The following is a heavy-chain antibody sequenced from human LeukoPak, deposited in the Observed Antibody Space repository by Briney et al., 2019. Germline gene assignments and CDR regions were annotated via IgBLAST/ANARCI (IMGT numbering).Heavy chain of an antibody. D-gene: IGHD6-13*01. J-gene: IGHJ3*02. CDR2: ISYDGSNK. Sequence: PGGSLRLSCAASGFTFSSYGMHWVRQAPGKGLEWVAVISYDGSNKYYADSVKGRFTISRDNSKNTLYLQMNSLRAEDTAVYYCVAPERSSSWYLGAFDIWGQGTMVTVSS. CDR1: GFTFSSYG. V-gene: IGHV3-30*03. CDR3: VAPERSSSWYLGAFDI.